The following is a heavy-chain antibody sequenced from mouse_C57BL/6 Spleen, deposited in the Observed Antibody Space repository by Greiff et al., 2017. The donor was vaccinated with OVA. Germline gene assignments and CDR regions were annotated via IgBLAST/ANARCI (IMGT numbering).Heavy chain of an antibody. CDR2: ISSGSSTI. D-gene: IGHD2-5*01. CDR1: GFTFSDYG. J-gene: IGHJ1*03. Sequence: EVKLEESGGGLVKPGGSLKLSCAASGFTFSDYGMHWVRQAPEKGLEWVAYISSGSSTIYYADTVKGRFTISRDNAKNTLFLQMTSLRSEDTAMYYCARRDSNYAWYFDVWGTGTTVTVSS. V-gene: IGHV5-17*01. CDR3: ARRDSNYAWYFDV.